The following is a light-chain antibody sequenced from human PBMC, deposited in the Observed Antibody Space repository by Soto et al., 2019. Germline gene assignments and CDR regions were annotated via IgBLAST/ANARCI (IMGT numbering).Light chain of an antibody. CDR3: QQYGSSPRT. V-gene: IGKV1-5*01. Sequence: IQLTQSPSSLSASVGDRVTVTCRASQSISSWLAWYQQRPGKAPKLLIYDASSLESGVPSRFSGSGSGTDFTLTISSLQSEDFAVYYCQQYGSSPRTFGQGTKVDIK. J-gene: IGKJ1*01. CDR1: QSISSW. CDR2: DAS.